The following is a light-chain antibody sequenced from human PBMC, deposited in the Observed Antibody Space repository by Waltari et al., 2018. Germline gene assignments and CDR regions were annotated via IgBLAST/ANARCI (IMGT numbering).Light chain of an antibody. Sequence: QSVLTQPASVSGSPGQSLTISCSGTDSDVGAYAFVSWYQQHPGKAPHLIIYEVSNRPSGISNRFSASKSGNTASLTISGLQAEDEADYYCSSYTTSSAPGVFGTGTRVTVL. J-gene: IGLJ1*01. CDR1: DSDVGAYAF. V-gene: IGLV2-14*01. CDR3: SSYTTSSAPGV. CDR2: EVS.